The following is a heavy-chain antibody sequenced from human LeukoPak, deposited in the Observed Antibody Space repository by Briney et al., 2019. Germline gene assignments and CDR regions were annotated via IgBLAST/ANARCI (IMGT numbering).Heavy chain of an antibody. CDR2: INQDGREQ. V-gene: IGHV3-7*04. Sequence: GGSLRLSCAASGFTFSDYWMSWVRQAPRQGLEWVAKINQDGREQHFVDSVKGRFTISRDNAKNSLFLQMDSLRAEDTAVYYCTGGALDHWGQGALVTVSS. CDR1: GFTFSDYW. CDR3: TGGALDH. J-gene: IGHJ4*02.